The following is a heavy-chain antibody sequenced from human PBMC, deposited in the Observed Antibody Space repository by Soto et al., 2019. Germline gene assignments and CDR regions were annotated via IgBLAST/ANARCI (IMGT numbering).Heavy chain of an antibody. V-gene: IGHV5-51*01. J-gene: IGHJ4*02. D-gene: IGHD3-10*01. Sequence: GESLKISCKGSGYSFTSYWIGWVRQMPGKGLEWMGIIYPGDSDTRYSPSFQGQVTISADTSISTAFLQWSSLKASDTAMYYCARATDGSGSYYNYFDYWGQGTLVTVSS. CDR1: GYSFTSYW. CDR3: ARATDGSGSYYNYFDY. CDR2: IYPGDSDT.